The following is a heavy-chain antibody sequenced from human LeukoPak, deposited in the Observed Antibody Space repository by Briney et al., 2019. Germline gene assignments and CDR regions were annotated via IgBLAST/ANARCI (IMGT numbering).Heavy chain of an antibody. CDR3: ARDITMLNYFDY. D-gene: IGHD3-10*01. Sequence: ASVKVSCKASGGTFSSYAISWVRQAPGQGLEWMGGIIPIFGTANHAQKFQGRVTITADKSTSTAYMELSSLRSEDTAVYYRARDITMLNYFDYWGQGTLVTVSS. V-gene: IGHV1-69*06. CDR2: IIPIFGTA. J-gene: IGHJ4*02. CDR1: GGTFSSYA.